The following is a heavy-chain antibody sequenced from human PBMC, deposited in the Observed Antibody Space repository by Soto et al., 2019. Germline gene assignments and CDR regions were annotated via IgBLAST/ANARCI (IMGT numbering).Heavy chain of an antibody. CDR2: INAGNGNR. J-gene: IGHJ4*02. CDR3: ARGLYNPFDY. D-gene: IGHD1-20*01. CDR1: GYTFTSYA. Sequence: QVQLVQSGAEVKKPGASVKVSCKASGYTFTSYAIHWVRQAPGQRLEWMGWINAGNGNRKYSQKFQGRVTITRDTSASTDYMELRSLRSEDTAVYYCARGLYNPFDYWGQGTLVTVSS. V-gene: IGHV1-3*01.